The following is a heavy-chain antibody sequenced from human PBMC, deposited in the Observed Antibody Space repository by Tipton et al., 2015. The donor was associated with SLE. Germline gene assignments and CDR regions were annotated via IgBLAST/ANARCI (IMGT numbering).Heavy chain of an antibody. CDR2: IRADGSDK. CDR3: AKDDWRVSYDH. D-gene: IGHD2-21*01. J-gene: IGHJ4*02. Sequence: GSLRLSCAASGFTFSTSGMHRVRQAPGKGLEWVAFIRADGSDKYYAESVKGRFTISRDNSKHTLDLQMSSLRPEDTALYYCAKDDWRVSYDHWSQGTLVTVSS. V-gene: IGHV3-30*02. CDR1: GFTFSTSG.